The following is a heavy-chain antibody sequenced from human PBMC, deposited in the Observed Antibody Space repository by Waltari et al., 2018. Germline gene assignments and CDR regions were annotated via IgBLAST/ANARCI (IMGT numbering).Heavy chain of an antibody. D-gene: IGHD1-26*01. J-gene: IGHJ3*02. CDR2: IYYSGST. Sequence: QVQLQESGPGLVKPSETLSLTCTVSGGSISSYYWSWIRQPPGKGLEWIGYIYYSGSTNYNPSLQSRFPIAVDTSTNQFSLNLRSVTAADTAVYYCASNSGSYENDAFDIWGQGTMVTVSS. CDR3: ASNSGSYENDAFDI. CDR1: GGSISSYY. V-gene: IGHV4-59*01.